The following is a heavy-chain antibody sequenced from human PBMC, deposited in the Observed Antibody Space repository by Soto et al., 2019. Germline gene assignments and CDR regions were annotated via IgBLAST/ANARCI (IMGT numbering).Heavy chain of an antibody. J-gene: IGHJ4*02. V-gene: IGHV4-59*01. CDR1: GGSISSYY. D-gene: IGHD6-19*01. Sequence: QVQLQESGPGLVKPSETLSLTCTVSGGSISSYYWSWIRQPPGKGLEWIGYIYYSGSTNYNPSLKSRVTLAVDTPKNQFSLKLSSVTAADTAVYYCARGWKSGRYDGWGQGTLVTVSS. CDR2: IYYSGST. CDR3: ARGWKSGRYDG.